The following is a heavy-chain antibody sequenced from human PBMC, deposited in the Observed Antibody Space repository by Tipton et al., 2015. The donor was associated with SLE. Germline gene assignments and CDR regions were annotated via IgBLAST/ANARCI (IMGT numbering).Heavy chain of an antibody. CDR3: ARTEGSQYASWYFDR. V-gene: IGHV4-59*11. Sequence: TLSLTCTVSGGSITSRYWNWVRQPPGKGLEWIGYIYYSGTTSYNSSLKSRVTISVDSAKNQFSLKVSSVTAADTAMYYCARTEGSQYASWYFDRWGRGTLVSVSS. CDR2: IYYSGTT. J-gene: IGHJ4*02. D-gene: IGHD6-13*01. CDR1: GGSITSRY.